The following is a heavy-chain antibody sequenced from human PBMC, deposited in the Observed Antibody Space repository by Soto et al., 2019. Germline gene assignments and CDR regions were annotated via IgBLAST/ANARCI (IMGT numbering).Heavy chain of an antibody. CDR3: ARTTWGYGEPLDS. V-gene: IGHV3-9*01. D-gene: IGHD5-12*01. CDR1: GFTFDDYA. J-gene: IGHJ4*02. CDR2: ISWNSDKA. Sequence: EVQLVESGGGLAQPGRSLRLSCATSGFTFDDYAMHWVRQAPGKGLEWVSGISWNSDKADYADSVKGRFTIPRDNAKKSLYLQMNSLRGEDTAVYFCARTTWGYGEPLDSWGQGTPVTVSS.